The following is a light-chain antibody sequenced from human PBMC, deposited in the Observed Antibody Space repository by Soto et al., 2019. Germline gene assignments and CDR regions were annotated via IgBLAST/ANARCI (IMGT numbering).Light chain of an antibody. V-gene: IGLV6-57*04. CDR2: EDN. Sequence: NFMLTQPHSVSESPGKTVTISCTRSSGGIASNYVQWYQQRPGSAPTPVIYEDNERPSGVPDRFSGSIDSSSNSASLTISGLKTDDEADYYCQSYHSGNVVFGGGTQLTVL. CDR3: QSYHSGNVV. CDR1: SGGIASNY. J-gene: IGLJ2*01.